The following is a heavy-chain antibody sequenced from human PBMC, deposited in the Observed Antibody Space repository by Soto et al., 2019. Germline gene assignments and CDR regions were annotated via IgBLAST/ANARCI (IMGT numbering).Heavy chain of an antibody. V-gene: IGHV4-39*01. J-gene: IGHJ6*01. D-gene: IGHD3-3*01. Sequence: SETLSLTCTVSGGSISSSSYYWGWIRQPPGKGLEWTGSIYYSGSTYYNPSLKSRVTISVDTSKNQFSLKLSSVTAADTAVYYCARHGSGYDFWSGYRYGMDGWGQGTTVTVSS. CDR2: IYYSGST. CDR3: ARHGSGYDFWSGYRYGMDG. CDR1: GGSISSSSYY.